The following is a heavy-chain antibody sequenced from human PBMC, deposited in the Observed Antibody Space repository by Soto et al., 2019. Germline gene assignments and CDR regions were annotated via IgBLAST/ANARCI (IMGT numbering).Heavy chain of an antibody. J-gene: IGHJ6*02. D-gene: IGHD5-12*01. CDR1: GFTFSDYY. CDR2: ITISATTI. CDR3: ARERVATIAHGCDYRMDV. Sequence: GGSLRLSCAASGFTFSDYYMGWVRQAPGKGLEWISYITISATTIYYADSVKGRFTISREKYKNTLYLQMNSLRAEDTAVYYCARERVATIAHGCDYRMDVWGQGTTVTLSS. V-gene: IGHV3-11*04.